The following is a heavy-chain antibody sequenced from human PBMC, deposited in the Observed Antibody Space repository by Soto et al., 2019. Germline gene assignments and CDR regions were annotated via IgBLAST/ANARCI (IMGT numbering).Heavy chain of an antibody. D-gene: IGHD7-27*01. CDR1: GGSISSVYDC. CDR3: ARGPAGDKVDF. J-gene: IGHJ4*02. CDR2: IYNGGTT. V-gene: IGHV4-30-4*01. Sequence: QVQLQESGPILVKPSQTLSLTCTVSGGSISSVYDCWSWIRQSPDKGLEWIGHIYNGGTTYNNPSLTSRVTISVDPSKNQVSLQLRSVTAADTAVYFCARGPAGDKVDFWGQGTLVTVSS.